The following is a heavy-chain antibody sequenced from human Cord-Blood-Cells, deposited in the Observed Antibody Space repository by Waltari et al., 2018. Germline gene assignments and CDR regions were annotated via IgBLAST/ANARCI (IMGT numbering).Heavy chain of an antibody. J-gene: IGHJ3*02. CDR1: GGSFSGYY. D-gene: IGHD5-12*01. V-gene: IGHV4-34*01. CDR2: INHSGST. Sequence: QVQLQQWGAGLLKPSETLSLTCAVYGGSFSGYYWSWIRQPPGKGLVWMGEINHSGSTTYSPARKSRVTISVDTAKNQFSLKLSSVTAADTAVYYCACRDGYNDAFDIWGQGTMVTVSS. CDR3: ACRDGYNDAFDI.